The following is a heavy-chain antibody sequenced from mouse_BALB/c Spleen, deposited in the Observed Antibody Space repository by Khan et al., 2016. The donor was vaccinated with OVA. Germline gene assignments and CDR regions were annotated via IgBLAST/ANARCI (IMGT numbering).Heavy chain of an antibody. CDR3: TRGSSNYRFAY. J-gene: IGHJ3*01. CDR2: ISTYYGDT. D-gene: IGHD2-5*01. V-gene: IGHV1S137*01. Sequence: VQLQESGAELVRPGVSVKISCKGSGYTFTDFAMHWVKQSHAKSLEWIGVISTYYGDTNYNQNFKGKATMTVDKSSSTAYMELARLTSEDSAIYYCTRGSSNYRFAYWGQGTLVTVSA. CDR1: GYTFTDFA.